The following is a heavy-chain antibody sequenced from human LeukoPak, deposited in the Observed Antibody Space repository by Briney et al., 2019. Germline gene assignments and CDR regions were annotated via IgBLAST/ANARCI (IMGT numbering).Heavy chain of an antibody. J-gene: IGHJ4*02. CDR1: GFTFDDYD. CDR3: ARDLGGWPPSYYLDY. D-gene: IGHD6-19*01. Sequence: PGGSLRLSCAASGFTFDDYDMSWVRQAPGRGLEWVSGINWSGSNTGYADSVKGQFPISRDNAKNSLYLQMNSLRAEDMALYYCARDLGGWPPSYYLDYWGQGTLVTVSS. V-gene: IGHV3-20*04. CDR2: INWSGSNT.